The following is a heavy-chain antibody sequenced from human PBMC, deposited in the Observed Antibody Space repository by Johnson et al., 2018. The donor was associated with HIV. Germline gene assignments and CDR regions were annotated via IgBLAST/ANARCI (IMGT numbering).Heavy chain of an antibody. Sequence: VQVVESGGGLVQPGRSLRLSCAASGFTFSSYAMHWVRQAPGKGLEWVAVISYDGSNKYYADSVKGRFTISRDNSKNTLYLQMNSLRAEDTAVYYCASPRAVAGGGAFDIWGQGTMVTVSS. CDR3: ASPRAVAGGGAFDI. CDR1: GFTFSSYA. J-gene: IGHJ3*02. V-gene: IGHV3-30*04. CDR2: ISYDGSNK. D-gene: IGHD6-19*01.